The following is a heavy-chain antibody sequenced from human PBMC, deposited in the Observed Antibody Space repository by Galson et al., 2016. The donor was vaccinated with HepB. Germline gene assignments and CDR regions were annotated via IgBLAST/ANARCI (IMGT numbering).Heavy chain of an antibody. D-gene: IGHD6-19*01. J-gene: IGHJ4*02. CDR3: AKDIEAWRIAVTGYFDY. Sequence: SLRLSCAGSGFTFDDHGMHWVRQAPGKGLEWVSSISWNSGSIAYADSVKGRFTISRDNAKNSLYLHMYSLRPEDTALYYCAKDIEAWRIAVTGYFDYWGQGTLVTVSS. V-gene: IGHV3-9*01. CDR1: GFTFDDHG. CDR2: ISWNSGSI.